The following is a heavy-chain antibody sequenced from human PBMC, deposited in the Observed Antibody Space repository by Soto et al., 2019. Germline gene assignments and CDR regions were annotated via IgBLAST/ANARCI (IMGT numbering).Heavy chain of an antibody. Sequence: PGGSLRLSCAASGFPFSSYGIHWFRQAPGKGLEWVAVISKDGSYKYYADSVEGRFTISRDNFKNTLYLQMDSLRGEDTAVYYCAKEPPAIAAGGLDYWGQGTLVTVSS. D-gene: IGHD6-13*01. CDR2: ISKDGSYK. CDR3: AKEPPAIAAGGLDY. J-gene: IGHJ4*02. V-gene: IGHV3-30*18. CDR1: GFPFSSYG.